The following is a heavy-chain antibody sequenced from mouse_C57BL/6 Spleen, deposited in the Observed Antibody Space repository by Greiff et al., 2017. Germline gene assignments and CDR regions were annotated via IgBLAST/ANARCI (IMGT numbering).Heavy chain of an antibody. CDR2: ISNGGGST. D-gene: IGHD2-4*01. J-gene: IGHJ4*01. CDR3: ARPIYYDSLYAMDY. Sequence: DVMLVESGGGLVQPGGSLKLSCAASGFTFSDYYMYWVRQTPEKRLEWVAYISNGGGSTYYPDTVKGRFTISRDNAKNTLYLQMSRLKSEDTAMYYCARPIYYDSLYAMDYWGQGTSVTVSS. CDR1: GFTFSDYY. V-gene: IGHV5-12*01.